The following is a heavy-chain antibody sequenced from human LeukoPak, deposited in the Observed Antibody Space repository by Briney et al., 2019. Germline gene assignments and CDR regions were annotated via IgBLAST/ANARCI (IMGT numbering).Heavy chain of an antibody. Sequence: ASVKVSCKASGYTFTSYAIGWVRQAPGQGLEWMGWISGYNGNTKYAQKVQGRVTMTTDTSTSTAHMELRSLRSDDTAVYYCARGYSYGSDYYYGMDVWGQGTTVTVSS. D-gene: IGHD5-18*01. CDR2: ISGYNGNT. CDR3: ARGYSYGSDYYYGMDV. V-gene: IGHV1-18*01. CDR1: GYTFTSYA. J-gene: IGHJ6*02.